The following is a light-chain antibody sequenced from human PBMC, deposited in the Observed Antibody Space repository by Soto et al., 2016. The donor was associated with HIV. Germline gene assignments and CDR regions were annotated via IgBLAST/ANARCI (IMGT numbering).Light chain of an antibody. J-gene: IGKJ1*01. CDR3: QQYNSAPRT. Sequence: DIQMTQSPSSLSASVGDRVTITCRASQAITNYLAWYQQKPGKIPKLLIYGASTLQSGVSSRFSGSRSGTDFTLTISNLQPEDVATYYCQQYNSAPRTFGQGTTVEIK. CDR2: GAS. CDR1: QAITNY. V-gene: IGKV1-27*01.